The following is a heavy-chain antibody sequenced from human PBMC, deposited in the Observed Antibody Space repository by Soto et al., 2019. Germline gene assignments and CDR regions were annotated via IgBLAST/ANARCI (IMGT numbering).Heavy chain of an antibody. J-gene: IGHJ4*02. Sequence: PSETLSLTCDVSGASITTYYWSWIRQAPGKGLEWIGNVYHTGSTDYNSSLKSRVTISVDTSKNQFSLNMNSVTAEDTAVYYCARRLFGSGWTLDSWGQGALVPLSP. CDR1: GASITTYY. CDR2: VYHTGST. D-gene: IGHD6-19*01. V-gene: IGHV4-59*01. CDR3: ARRLFGSGWTLDS.